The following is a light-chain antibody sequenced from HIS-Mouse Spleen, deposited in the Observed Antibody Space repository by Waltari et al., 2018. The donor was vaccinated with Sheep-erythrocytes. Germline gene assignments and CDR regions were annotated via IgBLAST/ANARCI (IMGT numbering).Light chain of an antibody. CDR2: DVS. CDR1: SSDVGGYTY. V-gene: IGLV2-11*01. J-gene: IGLJ3*02. CDR3: SSYAGSNNWV. Sequence: QSALTQPRSVSGSPGQSVTISCTGPSSDVGGYTYVSWYQQHPGKAPKLMIYDVSKRPSGVPDRVSGSKSGNTASLTISGLQAEDEADYYCSSYAGSNNWVFGGGTKLTVL.